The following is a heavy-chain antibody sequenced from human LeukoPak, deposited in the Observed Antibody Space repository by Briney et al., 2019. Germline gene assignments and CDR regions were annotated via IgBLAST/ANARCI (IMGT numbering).Heavy chain of an antibody. D-gene: IGHD3-10*01. Sequence: GGSLSLSCAASGFTFSSYAMSWVLQAPAQGLEWVSTISVSGGSPYYADSVKGRFTISRDNSKNTLYLQMSSLRAEDTAVYYWAKFPSPYGSGSYYWGQGTLVTVSS. CDR1: GFTFSSYA. CDR3: AKFPSPYGSGSYY. V-gene: IGHV3-23*01. J-gene: IGHJ4*02. CDR2: ISVSGGSP.